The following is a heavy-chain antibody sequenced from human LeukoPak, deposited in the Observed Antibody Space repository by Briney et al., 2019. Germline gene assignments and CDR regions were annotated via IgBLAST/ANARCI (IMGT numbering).Heavy chain of an antibody. D-gene: IGHD5/OR15-5a*01. J-gene: IGHJ4*02. CDR2: ILYDGSNK. CDR3: ARDPGLSN. Sequence: GGSLPLSCAAPGFTFSSYGMHWLRHAPGKGREWVAFILYDGSNKYYADVVKGRFNTSRDTSKHTLYLQMNSLRAEDTSVYYCARDPGLSNWGEGTLVTVSS. V-gene: IGHV3-30*02. CDR1: GFTFSSYG.